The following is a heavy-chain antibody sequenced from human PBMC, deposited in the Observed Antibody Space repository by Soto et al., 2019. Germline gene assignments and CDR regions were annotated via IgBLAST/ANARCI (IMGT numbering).Heavy chain of an antibody. D-gene: IGHD1-26*01. V-gene: IGHV3-30*01. J-gene: IGHJ4*02. Sequence: QVRLVESGGGVVQPGRSLRLSCAASGFIIPCCAIHWIRQSPGKGLEWVAVIGADGTHKYYGDSVQGRFTISRDTSQNMVFLQMDSLTAEDTALYYCARDVRVGEPDYFDDCGQGTLVSVSS. CDR3: ARDVRVGEPDYFDD. CDR2: IGADGTHK. CDR1: GFIIPCCA.